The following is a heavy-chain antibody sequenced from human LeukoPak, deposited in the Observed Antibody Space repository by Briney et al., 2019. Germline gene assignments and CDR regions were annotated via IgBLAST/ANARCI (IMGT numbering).Heavy chain of an antibody. CDR3: ARGVAAYYFDY. J-gene: IGHJ4*02. D-gene: IGHD3-3*01. V-gene: IGHV4-61*02. CDR1: GGSISSGSYY. CDR2: IYTSGST. Sequence: NPSETLSLTCTVSGGSISSGSYYWSWIRQPAGKGLEWIGRIYTSGSTNYNPSLKSRVTISVDTSKNQFSLKLSSVTAADTAVYYCARGVAAYYFDYWGQGTLVTVSS.